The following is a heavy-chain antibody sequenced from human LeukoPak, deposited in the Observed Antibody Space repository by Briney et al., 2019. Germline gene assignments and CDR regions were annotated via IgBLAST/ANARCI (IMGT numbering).Heavy chain of an antibody. Sequence: SETLSLTCAVYGGSFSGYYWSWIRQPPGKGLEWIGEIDHSGTTNYNPSLKSRVTISVDTSKNQFSLKLSSVTAADTAVYYCAIKQAVAIWRGSFDIWGQGTMVTVSS. CDR3: AIKQAVAIWRGSFDI. V-gene: IGHV4-34*01. J-gene: IGHJ3*02. CDR2: IDHSGTT. D-gene: IGHD6-19*01. CDR1: GGSFSGYY.